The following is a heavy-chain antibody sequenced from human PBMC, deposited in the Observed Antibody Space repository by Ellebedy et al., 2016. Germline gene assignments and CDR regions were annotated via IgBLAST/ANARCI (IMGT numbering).Heavy chain of an antibody. CDR1: GFTFSNAW. Sequence: GGSLRLSCAASGFTFSNAWMNWVRQAPGKGLEWVGRIKSKTDGGAADYAAPGKGRFTISRDDSKNTLYLQINSLKTEDTAVYFCTTVYRYNYDSVWGQGTLVTVSS. V-gene: IGHV3-15*01. CDR3: TTVYRYNYDSV. D-gene: IGHD5-18*01. J-gene: IGHJ4*02. CDR2: IKSKTDGGAA.